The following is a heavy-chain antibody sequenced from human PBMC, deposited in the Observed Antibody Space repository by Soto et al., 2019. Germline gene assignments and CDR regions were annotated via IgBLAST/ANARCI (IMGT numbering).Heavy chain of an antibody. D-gene: IGHD6-19*01. V-gene: IGHV1-69*05. Sequence: ASVKVSCKASGGTFSSYAISWVRQAPGQGLEWMRWIIPNCGTADYAQKFQGRVTMTRNTSMSTAYMELSSLRSEDTAVYYCARISSGWPFDYWGQGTLVTVSS. CDR3: ARISSGWPFDY. J-gene: IGHJ4*02. CDR1: GGTFSSYA. CDR2: IIPNCGTA.